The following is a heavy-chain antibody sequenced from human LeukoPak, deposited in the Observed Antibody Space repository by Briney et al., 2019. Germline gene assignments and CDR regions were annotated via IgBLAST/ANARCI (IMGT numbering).Heavy chain of an antibody. CDR1: GGSISSYY. D-gene: IGHD6-13*01. Sequence: SETLSLTCTVSGGSISSYYWSWIRLPPGKGLEWIGYIYYSGSTNYNPSLKSRVTISVDTSKNQFSLKLSSVTAADTAVYYCARAPRTAGSDHFDYWGQGTLVTVSS. CDR3: ARAPRTAGSDHFDY. CDR2: IYYSGST. J-gene: IGHJ4*02. V-gene: IGHV4-59*01.